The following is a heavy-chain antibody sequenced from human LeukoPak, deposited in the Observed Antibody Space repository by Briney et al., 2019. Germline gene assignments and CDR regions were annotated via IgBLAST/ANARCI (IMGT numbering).Heavy chain of an antibody. CDR3: ATQYGSSWRDYFDY. J-gene: IGHJ4*02. V-gene: IGHV3-23*01. Sequence: GGSLRLSCAASGFTISSYAMSWVRQAPGKGLEWVSAFSGSGAGTYSADSVKGRFTVSRDNSKNTLYLQMNNLRAEDTAVYYCATQYGSSWRDYFDYWGQGTLVTVSS. CDR1: GFTISSYA. CDR2: FSGSGAGT. D-gene: IGHD6-13*01.